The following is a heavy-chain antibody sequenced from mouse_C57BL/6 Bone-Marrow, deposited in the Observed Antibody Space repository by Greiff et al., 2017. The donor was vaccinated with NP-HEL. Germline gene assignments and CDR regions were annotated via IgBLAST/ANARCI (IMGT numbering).Heavy chain of an antibody. J-gene: IGHJ4*01. CDR1: GFTFSSYA. V-gene: IGHV5-9-1*02. CDR2: ISSGGDYI. CDR3: TRESGDGYPYAMDY. Sequence: DVHLVESGEGLVKPGGSLKLSCAASGFTFSSYAMSWVRQTPEKRLEWVAYISSGGDYIYYADTVKGRFTISRDNARNTLYLQMSSLKSEDTAMYYCTRESGDGYPYAMDYWGQGTSVTVSS. D-gene: IGHD2-3*01.